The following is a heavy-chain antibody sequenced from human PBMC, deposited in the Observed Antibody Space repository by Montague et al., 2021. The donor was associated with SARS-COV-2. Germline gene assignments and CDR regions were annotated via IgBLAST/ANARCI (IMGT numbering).Heavy chain of an antibody. CDR1: GGSFSGYY. CDR2: INHSGST. CDR3: ARVRCYGSGTALRMDV. V-gene: IGHV4-34*01. Sequence: SETLSLTCAVYGGSFSGYYWSWIRQSPGKGLEWIGEINHSGSTNYNPSLKSRVTISVDTSKNQFSLKLSSVTPADTAVYYCARVRCYGSGTALRMDVWGQGTTVTVSS. D-gene: IGHD3-10*01. J-gene: IGHJ6*02.